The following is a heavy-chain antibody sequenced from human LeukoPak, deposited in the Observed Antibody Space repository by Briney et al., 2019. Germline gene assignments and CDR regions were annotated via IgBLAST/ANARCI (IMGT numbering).Heavy chain of an antibody. V-gene: IGHV4-39*06. CDR1: GGSISSSSYY. Sequence: TPSETLSLTCTVSGGSISSSSYYGGWFRQPPGKGLEWIGSVSYSGCTFDNPSRKSRLTIALNTSKKQFTLKVNSVTAADTAVSYCAGGGNIVVVTAGAFDIWGQGTMVTVSS. CDR3: AGGGNIVVVTAGAFDI. J-gene: IGHJ3*02. D-gene: IGHD2-21*02. CDR2: VSYSGCT.